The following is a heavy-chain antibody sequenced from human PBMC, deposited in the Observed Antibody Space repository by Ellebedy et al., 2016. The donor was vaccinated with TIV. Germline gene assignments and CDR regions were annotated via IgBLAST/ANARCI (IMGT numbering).Heavy chain of an antibody. D-gene: IGHD2-8*01. CDR2: IYTSGST. V-gene: IGHV4-4*07. CDR1: GGSISSYY. Sequence: SETLSLTXTVSGGSISSYYWSWIRQPAGKGLEWIGCIYTSGSTNYNPSLKSRVTMSVDTSKNQFSLKLSSVTAADTAVYYCARGGGIVLMVYAEDWFDPWGQGTLVTVSS. J-gene: IGHJ5*02. CDR3: ARGGGIVLMVYAEDWFDP.